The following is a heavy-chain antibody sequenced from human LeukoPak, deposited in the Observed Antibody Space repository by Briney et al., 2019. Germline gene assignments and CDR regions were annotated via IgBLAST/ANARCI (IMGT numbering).Heavy chain of an antibody. CDR2: ISDSGGPT. J-gene: IGHJ4*02. CDR3: AKDRVIASRPDYFDY. Sequence: GGSLRLSCAASGCTFSAYAMSWVRQAPGKGLELVASISDSGGPTYYADSVRGRFTISRDNSKNTLYLQMNSLRAEDTALYYCAKDRVIASRPDYFDYWGQGTLVTVSS. V-gene: IGHV3-23*01. CDR1: GCTFSAYA. D-gene: IGHD6-6*01.